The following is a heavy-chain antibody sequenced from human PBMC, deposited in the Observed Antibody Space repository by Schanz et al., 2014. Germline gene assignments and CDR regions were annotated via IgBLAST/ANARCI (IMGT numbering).Heavy chain of an antibody. D-gene: IGHD6-6*01. CDR2: VSGRGDTT. CDR1: GFTFTDYV. CDR3: ARGYSSSMDV. V-gene: IGHV3-23*01. Sequence: EVHLLEAGGGLVQPGGSLKLSCAASGFTFTDYVMTWVRQTPGKGLEWVSGVSGRGDTTYYADSVKGRFTISRDNSKNTLYLQMNSLRAEDTAVYYCARGYSSSMDVWGQGTTVTVSS. J-gene: IGHJ6*02.